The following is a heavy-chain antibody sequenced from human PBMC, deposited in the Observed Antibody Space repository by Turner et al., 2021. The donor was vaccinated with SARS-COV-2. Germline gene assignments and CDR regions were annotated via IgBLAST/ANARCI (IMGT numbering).Heavy chain of an antibody. J-gene: IGHJ4*02. Sequence: QVQPQELGPGLVKPSETLSLSWTVSGGAVSSYYWSWIRQPAGKGLECIGCIYTGGSTNYNPSLKSRGTMSVDTSSNHISLHLSSVTTADKAVYFCGGHLTDGVTATGYFDYWGQGTLVTVSS. V-gene: IGHV4-4*07. CDR3: GGHLTDGVTATGYFDY. CDR2: IYTGGST. CDR1: GGAVSSYY. D-gene: IGHD1-1*01.